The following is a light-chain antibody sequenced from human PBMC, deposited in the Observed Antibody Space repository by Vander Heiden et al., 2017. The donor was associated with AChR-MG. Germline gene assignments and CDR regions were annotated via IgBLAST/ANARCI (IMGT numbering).Light chain of an antibody. CDR2: RNK. CDR3: AAWDDSRGV. J-gene: IGLJ2*01. CDR1: SSNIRSNY. V-gene: IGLV1-47*01. Sequence: QSVLTQQPSASGTPGQRVTISCSGSSSNIRSNYVYWYQQLPGTAPKLLIYRNKQRPSGVPDRFSGSKSGTSASLAISGLRSEDEAEYYCAAWDDSRGVFGGGTKLTVL.